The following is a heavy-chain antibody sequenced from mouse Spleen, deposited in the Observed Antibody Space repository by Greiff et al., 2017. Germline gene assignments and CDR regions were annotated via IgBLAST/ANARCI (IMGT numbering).Heavy chain of an antibody. CDR3: ARLYYSNLDWYFDV. CDR1: GFSLTSYG. Sequence: QVQLQQSGPGLVQPSQSLSITCTVSGFSLTSYGVHWVRQSPGKGLEWLGVIWSGGSTDYNAAFISRLSISKDNSKSQVFFKMNSLQADDTAIYYCARLYYSNLDWYFDVWGTGTTVTVSS. J-gene: IGHJ1*03. V-gene: IGHV2-2*01. CDR2: IWSGGST. D-gene: IGHD2-5*01.